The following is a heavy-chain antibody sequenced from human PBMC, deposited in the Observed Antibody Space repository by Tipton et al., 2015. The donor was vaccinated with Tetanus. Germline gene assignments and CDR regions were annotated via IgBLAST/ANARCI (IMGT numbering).Heavy chain of an antibody. J-gene: IGHJ5*02. D-gene: IGHD4-11*01. V-gene: IGHV4-31*03. CDR3: ARAPYYTNQRIRVDP. CDR2: VFYSGST. CDR1: GGSISSGGYY. Sequence: TLSLTCSVSGGSISSGGYYWSWIRQHPGKGLEWIGYVFYSGSTNYTPSLKSRVTISVDTSQKSFSLNLTSVTAADTAVYYCARAPYYTNQRIRVDPWGQGILVTVSS.